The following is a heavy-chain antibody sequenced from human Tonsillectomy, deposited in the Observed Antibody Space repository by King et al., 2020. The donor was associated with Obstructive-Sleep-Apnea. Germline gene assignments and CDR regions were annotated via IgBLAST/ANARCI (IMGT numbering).Heavy chain of an antibody. J-gene: IGHJ3*02. CDR1: GYTFTGYY. V-gene: IGHV1-2*02. Sequence: QLVQSGAEVKKPGASVKVSCKASGYTFTGYYMHWVRQAPGQGLEWMGWINPNSGGTNYAQKFQGRVTMTRETSISTAYMELSRLRSDDTAVYYCARETDRLLWFGESRAFDIWGQGTMVTVSS. CDR3: ARETDRLLWFGESRAFDI. D-gene: IGHD3-10*01. CDR2: INPNSGGT.